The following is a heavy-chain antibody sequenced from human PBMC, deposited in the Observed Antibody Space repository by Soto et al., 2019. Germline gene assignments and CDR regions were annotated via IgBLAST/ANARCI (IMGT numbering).Heavy chain of an antibody. CDR3: AREAGGGAAATIDY. CDR1: GGSISSGGYY. J-gene: IGHJ4*02. V-gene: IGHV4-31*03. Sequence: PSETLSLTCTVSGGSISSGGYYWSWIRQHPGKGLERIGYIYYSGSTYYNPSLKSRVTISVDTSKNQFSLKLSSVTAADTAVYYCAREAGGGAAATIDYWGQGTLVTVSS. CDR2: IYYSGST. D-gene: IGHD6-13*01.